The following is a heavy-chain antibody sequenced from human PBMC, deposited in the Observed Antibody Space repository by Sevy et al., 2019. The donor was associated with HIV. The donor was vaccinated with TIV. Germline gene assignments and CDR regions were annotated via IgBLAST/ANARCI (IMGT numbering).Heavy chain of an antibody. V-gene: IGHV3-23*01. CDR3: AKDAYYYDGSGYSMSQWYYGMDV. Sequence: GESLKISCAASGFTFRTYAMSWVRQAPGKGLEWVSDISGSGGDTYYEDSVKGRFTISRDNSKNTLYLQMSSLRAEDTAVYYCAKDAYYYDGSGYSMSQWYYGMDVWGQGTTVTVSS. D-gene: IGHD3-22*01. CDR1: GFTFRTYA. J-gene: IGHJ6*02. CDR2: ISGSGGDT.